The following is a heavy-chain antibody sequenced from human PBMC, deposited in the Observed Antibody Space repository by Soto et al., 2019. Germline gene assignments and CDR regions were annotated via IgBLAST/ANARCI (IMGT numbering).Heavy chain of an antibody. CDR2: ISSDGSNK. CDR1: GFTFSSYA. CDR3: ARDRGSEWELLSYYGMDV. D-gene: IGHD1-26*01. Sequence: GGSLRLSCAASGFTFSSYAMHWVRQAPGKGLEWVADISSDGSNKYYADSVKGRFTISRDNSKNTLYLQMNSLRAEDTAVYYCARDRGSEWELLSYYGMDVWGQGTTVTVSS. V-gene: IGHV3-30-3*01. J-gene: IGHJ6*02.